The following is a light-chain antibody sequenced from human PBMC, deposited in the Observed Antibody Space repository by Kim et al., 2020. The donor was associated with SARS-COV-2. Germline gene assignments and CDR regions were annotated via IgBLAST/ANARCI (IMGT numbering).Light chain of an antibody. CDR1: QSISSGY. J-gene: IGKJ1*01. Sequence: SPGERATLSCRASQSISSGYLSWYQHKPGQAPRLLIYAASTRATGIPARFSGSGSGTEFTLTISSLQSEDFALYYCHQYNSWPWTFGQGTKVEVK. V-gene: IGKV3-15*01. CDR3: HQYNSWPWT. CDR2: AAS.